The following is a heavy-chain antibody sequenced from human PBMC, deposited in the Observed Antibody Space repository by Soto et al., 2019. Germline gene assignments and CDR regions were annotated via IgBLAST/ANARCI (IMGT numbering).Heavy chain of an antibody. Sequence: PSETLSLTCTVSDGSISTYHWNWIRQPPGKGLEWIGYISYTGRTKYNPSLQSRVTISVDTSKNDFSLNLSSVTAADTAVYFCAREWGLLPYYVMNVWGHGTAVTVSS. D-gene: IGHD7-27*01. CDR1: DGSISTYH. V-gene: IGHV4-59*01. CDR2: ISYTGRT. CDR3: AREWGLLPYYVMNV. J-gene: IGHJ6*02.